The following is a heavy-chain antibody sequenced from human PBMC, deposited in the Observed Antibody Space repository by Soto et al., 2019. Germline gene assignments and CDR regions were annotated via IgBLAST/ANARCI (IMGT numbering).Heavy chain of an antibody. CDR3: ARSFVVVTDFDY. V-gene: IGHV1-18*01. Sequence: ASVKVSCKASGYTFTNFGISWVRQAPGQRLEWMGWINAYNGNTNYAQKFQGRVTITRDTSANTAYMELSSLRSEDTAVYYCARSFVVVTDFDYWGQGTLVTVSS. CDR1: GYTFTNFG. D-gene: IGHD2-21*02. J-gene: IGHJ4*02. CDR2: INAYNGNT.